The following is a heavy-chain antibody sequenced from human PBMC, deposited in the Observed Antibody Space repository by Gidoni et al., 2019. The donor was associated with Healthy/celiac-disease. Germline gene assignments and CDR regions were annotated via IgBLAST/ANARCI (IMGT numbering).Heavy chain of an antibody. Sequence: QVQLQESGPGLVKPSETLYLTCTVSGGSISSYYWSWIRQPPGKGLEWIGYIYYSGSTNYNPSLKSRVTISVDTSKNQFSLKLSSVTAADTAVYYCARIKPRVYGSAFDIWGQGTMVTVSS. CDR1: GGSISSYY. V-gene: IGHV4-59*01. CDR3: ARIKPRVYGSAFDI. CDR2: IYYSGST. D-gene: IGHD2-8*01. J-gene: IGHJ3*02.